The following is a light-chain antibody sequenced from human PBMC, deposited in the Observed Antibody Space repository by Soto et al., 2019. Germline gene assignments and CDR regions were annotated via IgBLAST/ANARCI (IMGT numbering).Light chain of an antibody. CDR1: ERISSW. V-gene: IGKV1-5*01. CDR2: GAS. J-gene: IGKJ5*01. Sequence: DIQMAQSPSTLSSSVGNRVTVTCRSSERISSWLACYQQKPGKAQTLLIHGASSLQSGVPPRYSCSGYGTDFTLIISSLQPEDFVTYYRKLADSCLITFREGTRLEI. CDR3: KLADSCLIT.